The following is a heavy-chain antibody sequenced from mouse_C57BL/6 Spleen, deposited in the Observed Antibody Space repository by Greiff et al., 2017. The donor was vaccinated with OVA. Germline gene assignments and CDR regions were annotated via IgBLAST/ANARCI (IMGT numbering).Heavy chain of an antibody. CDR3: AVYDYDGRTPFAY. V-gene: IGHV5-15*01. Sequence: EVPLVESGGGLVQPGGSLKLSCAASGFTFSDYGMAWVRQAPRKGPAWVAFLSNLAYSIYYADPVTGRFTISREHAKNTLYLEMSSLRSEDTAMYYCAVYDYDGRTPFAYWGQGTLVTVSA. J-gene: IGHJ3*01. CDR1: GFTFSDYG. D-gene: IGHD2-4*01. CDR2: LSNLAYSI.